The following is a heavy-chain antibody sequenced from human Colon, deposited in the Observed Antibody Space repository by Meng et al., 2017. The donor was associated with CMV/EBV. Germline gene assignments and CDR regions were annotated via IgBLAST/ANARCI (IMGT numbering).Heavy chain of an antibody. CDR1: YIFSTGG. Sequence: YIFSTGGMHWVRQGPGKGLEGVAFISYDGSRQYYADSLKGRFIISKDDSKDTLYLQMNSLRTDDTAVYYCAKLRHSYDSSGFTVDYWGRGTLVTVSS. CDR2: ISYDGSRQ. D-gene: IGHD3-22*01. J-gene: IGHJ4*02. V-gene: IGHV3-30*18. CDR3: AKLRHSYDSSGFTVDY.